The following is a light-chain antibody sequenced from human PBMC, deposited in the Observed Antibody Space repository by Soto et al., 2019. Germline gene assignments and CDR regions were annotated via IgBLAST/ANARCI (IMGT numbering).Light chain of an antibody. CDR3: QQRSNWPPVLT. CDR1: QSVSSY. V-gene: IGKV3-11*01. J-gene: IGKJ4*01. CDR2: DAS. Sequence: EIVLTQSPATLSLSPGERATLSCRASQSVSSYLAWYQQKPGQAPRLLIYDASNRATGIPAMFSGSGSGTDFTLTISSLEPEDFAVYYCQQRSNWPPVLTFGGGTKVDIK.